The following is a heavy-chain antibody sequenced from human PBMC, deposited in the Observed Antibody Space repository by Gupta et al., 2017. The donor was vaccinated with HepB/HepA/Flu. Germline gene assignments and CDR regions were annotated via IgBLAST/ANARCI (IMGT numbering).Heavy chain of an antibody. Sequence: EVQLVESGGGLVQPGGSLRLSCAAPGFTFRSYEMHWVRPAPGKGLEWVSYISSSGSTIYYADSVKGRFTISRDNAKNSLYLQMNSLRAEDTAVYYCARDQVAVGYYYYGMDVWGQGTTVTVSS. J-gene: IGHJ6*02. CDR3: ARDQVAVGYYYYGMDV. CDR2: ISSSGSTI. CDR1: GFTFRSYE. D-gene: IGHD6-19*01. V-gene: IGHV3-48*03.